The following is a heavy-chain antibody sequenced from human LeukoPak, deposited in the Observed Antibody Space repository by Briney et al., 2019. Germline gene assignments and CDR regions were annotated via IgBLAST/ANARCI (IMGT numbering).Heavy chain of an antibody. CDR2: INPNSGGT. CDR1: GYTFTGYY. Sequence: ASVKVSCKASGYTFTGYYVHWVRQAPGQGREWMGGINPNSGGTNYAQKFQGRVTMTRDTSISTAYMELSRLRSDDTAVYYCARDRPRIAAAATYYFDYWGQGTLVTVSS. J-gene: IGHJ4*02. CDR3: ARDRPRIAAAATYYFDY. D-gene: IGHD6-13*01. V-gene: IGHV1-2*02.